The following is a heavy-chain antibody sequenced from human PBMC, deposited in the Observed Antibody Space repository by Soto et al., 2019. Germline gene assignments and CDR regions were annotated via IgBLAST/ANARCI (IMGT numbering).Heavy chain of an antibody. Sequence: PGGSLRLSCAASGFTFSSYAMSWVRQAPGKGLEWVSAISGSGGSTYYADSVKGRLTISRDNSKNTLYLQMNSLRAEDTAVYYCARRGYSNYVFDYWGQGTLVTVSS. CDR2: ISGSGGST. V-gene: IGHV3-23*01. CDR3: ARRGYSNYVFDY. CDR1: GFTFSSYA. D-gene: IGHD4-4*01. J-gene: IGHJ4*02.